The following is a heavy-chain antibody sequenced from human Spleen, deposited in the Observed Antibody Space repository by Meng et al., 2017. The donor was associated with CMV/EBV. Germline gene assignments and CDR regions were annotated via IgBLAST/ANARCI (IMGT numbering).Heavy chain of an antibody. J-gene: IGHJ3*02. D-gene: IGHD1-7*01. CDR3: AKDHLNYNAFDI. Sequence: GGSLRLSCAASGFTFSGYAMHWVRQAPGKGLEWVPFIRSDGSKKYYPDSVKGRFIISRDNSKNTLSLLMSSLRAGDTAMYYCAKDHLNYNAFDIWGKGAMVTVSS. CDR1: GFTFSGYA. CDR2: IRSDGSKK. V-gene: IGHV3-30*02.